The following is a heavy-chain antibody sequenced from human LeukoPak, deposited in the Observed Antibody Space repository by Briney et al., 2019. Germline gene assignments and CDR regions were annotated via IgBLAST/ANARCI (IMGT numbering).Heavy chain of an antibody. CDR3: AASHFDWLSRGHYFDY. Sequence: PSETLSLTCTVSGDSISSYYWSWIRQPPGKGLEWIGYIYYSGSTNYNPSLKSRVTISVDTSKNQFSLKLSSVTAADTAVYYCAASHFDWLSRGHYFDYWGQGTLVTVSS. CDR2: IYYSGST. J-gene: IGHJ4*02. CDR1: GDSISSYY. V-gene: IGHV4-59*01. D-gene: IGHD3-9*01.